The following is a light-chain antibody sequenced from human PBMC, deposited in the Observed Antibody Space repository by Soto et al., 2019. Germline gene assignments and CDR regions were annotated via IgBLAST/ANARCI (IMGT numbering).Light chain of an antibody. CDR2: EVS. CDR1: SSDFGSYNR. V-gene: IGLV2-18*02. J-gene: IGLJ1*01. Sequence: QSALTQPPSASGSPGQSVAIACTGTSSDFGSYNRVSWYQQPPGAAPKPMIYEVSTRPPGVPDRFSGSKSGNTASLTISGLQAEDEADYYCNSYTGSSTYVFGTGTKLTVL. CDR3: NSYTGSSTYV.